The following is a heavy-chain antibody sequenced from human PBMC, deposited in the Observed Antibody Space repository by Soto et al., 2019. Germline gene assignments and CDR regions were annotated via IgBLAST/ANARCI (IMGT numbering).Heavy chain of an antibody. CDR3: TRDASRDSSARGWFDP. J-gene: IGHJ5*02. CDR2: ISSNSAYI. Sequence: GRSLRLSCAAAGSTPCSITRNWVRQAPGKGLEWVSTISSNSAYIYYTDALRGRLTMSRDNAKKSLHLQMNSLRAEDTAVYYCTRDASRDSSARGWFDPWGPGTLVTVSS. V-gene: IGHV3-21*01. D-gene: IGHD6-13*01. CDR1: GSTPCSIT.